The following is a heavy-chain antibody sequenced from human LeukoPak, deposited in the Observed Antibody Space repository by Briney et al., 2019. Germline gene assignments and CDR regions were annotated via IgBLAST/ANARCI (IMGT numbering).Heavy chain of an antibody. CDR2: IRSKANSYAT. CDR1: GFTFSGSA. V-gene: IGHV3-73*01. J-gene: IGHJ4*02. CDR3: TSTYYYDSSGNRNDY. D-gene: IGHD3-22*01. Sequence: GGSLRLSCAASGFTFSGSATHWVRQASGKGLEWVGRIRSKANSYATAYAASVKGRFTISRDDSKNTAYLQMNSLKTEDTAVYYCTSTYYYDSSGNRNDYWGRGTLVTVSS.